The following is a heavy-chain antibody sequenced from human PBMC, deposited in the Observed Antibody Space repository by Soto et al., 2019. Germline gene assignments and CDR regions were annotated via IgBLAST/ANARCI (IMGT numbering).Heavy chain of an antibody. CDR3: ANGGPGAVAGTVVY. CDR1: GFTFSSYA. V-gene: IGHV3-23*01. D-gene: IGHD6-19*01. Sequence: PGGSLRLSCAASGFTFSSYAMSWVRQAPGKGLEWVSAISGSGGSTYYADSVKGRFTISRDNSKNTLYLQMNSLRAEDTAVYYCANGGPGAVAGTVVYWGQGTLVTVSS. J-gene: IGHJ4*02. CDR2: ISGSGGST.